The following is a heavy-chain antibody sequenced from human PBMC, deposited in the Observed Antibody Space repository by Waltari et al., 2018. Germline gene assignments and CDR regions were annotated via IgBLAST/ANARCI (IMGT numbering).Heavy chain of an antibody. J-gene: IGHJ4*02. CDR1: GGSIRSHS. CDR3: ARDTNYYFDY. V-gene: IGHV4-59*11. D-gene: IGHD3-3*01. CDR2: IYYSGST. Sequence: QLQLQESGPGLVKPSETLSLTCTVSGGSIRSHSWSWIRQPPGKGLEWIGSIYYSGSTNYNPSLKSRVTISVDTSKNQFSLKLSSVTAADTAVYYCARDTNYYFDYWGQGTLVTVSS.